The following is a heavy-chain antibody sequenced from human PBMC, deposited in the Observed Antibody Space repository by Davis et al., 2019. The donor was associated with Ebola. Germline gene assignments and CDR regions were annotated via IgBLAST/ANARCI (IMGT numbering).Heavy chain of an antibody. J-gene: IGHJ4*02. CDR2: IWYDGSNK. CDR1: GFTFSSYG. V-gene: IGHV3-33*03. Sequence: GGSLRLSCAASGFTFSSYGMHWVRQAPGKGLEWVAVIWYDGSNKYYADSVKGRFTISRDNAKNSLYLQMNSLRAEDTAVYYCATRGWYFDYWGQGTLVTVSS. CDR3: ATRGWYFDY. D-gene: IGHD6-19*01.